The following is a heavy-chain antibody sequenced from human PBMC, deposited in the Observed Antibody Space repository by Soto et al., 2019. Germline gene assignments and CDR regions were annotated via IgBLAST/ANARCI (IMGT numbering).Heavy chain of an antibody. CDR2: ISTSGSST. J-gene: IGHJ6*03. CDR3: ANLAKNYYHYMDV. Sequence: QVQLVESGGGMVKPGGSLRLYCAASGFSVSDYYISWIRQAPEKGLEWVSLISTSGSSTDYADTVKGRFTISRDNAKNSLSLQMNSLRAEDTAVYYCANLAKNYYHYMDVWGKGTTVTVSS. CDR1: GFSVSDYY. D-gene: IGHD1-26*01. V-gene: IGHV3-11*01.